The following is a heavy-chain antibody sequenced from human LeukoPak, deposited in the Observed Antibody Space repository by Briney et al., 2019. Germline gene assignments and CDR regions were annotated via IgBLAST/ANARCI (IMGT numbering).Heavy chain of an antibody. Sequence: PSETLSLTCTVSGGSISSYYGSWIRQPPGKGREWIGYIYYSGSTNYNPSLKSRVTISVDTSKNQFSLKLSSVTVADTAVYYCARHYDSSGYWYYFDYWGQGTLVTVSS. J-gene: IGHJ4*02. V-gene: IGHV4-59*08. CDR3: ARHYDSSGYWYYFDY. CDR2: IYYSGST. CDR1: GGSISSYY. D-gene: IGHD3-22*01.